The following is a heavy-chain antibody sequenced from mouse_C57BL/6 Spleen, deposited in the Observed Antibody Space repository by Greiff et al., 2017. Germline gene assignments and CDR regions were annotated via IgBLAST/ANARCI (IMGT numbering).Heavy chain of an antibody. CDR3: ARGRDYDYAMDY. Sequence: QVQLQQPGAELVMPGASVKLSCKASGYTFTSYWMHWVKQRPGQGLEWIGEIDPSDSYTNYNQKFKGKSTLTVDKSSSTAYMQLSSLTSEDSAVYYCARGRDYDYAMDYWGQGTSVTVSS. CDR1: GYTFTSYW. V-gene: IGHV1-69*01. D-gene: IGHD2-4*01. CDR2: IDPSDSYT. J-gene: IGHJ4*01.